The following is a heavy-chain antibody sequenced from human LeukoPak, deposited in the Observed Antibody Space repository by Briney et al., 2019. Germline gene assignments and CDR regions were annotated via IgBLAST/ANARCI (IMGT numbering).Heavy chain of an antibody. V-gene: IGHV4-39*01. CDR2: IYYSGST. D-gene: IGHD4-17*01. Sequence: SETLSLTCTVSGASISSSNYYWGWIRQPPGKGLEWIGSIYYSGSTSYNPSLQSRVTISVDTAKNQFSLKLSSVTALDTAVYYCARATVTMDWFDPWGQGTLVTVSS. J-gene: IGHJ5*02. CDR1: GASISSSNYY. CDR3: ARATVTMDWFDP.